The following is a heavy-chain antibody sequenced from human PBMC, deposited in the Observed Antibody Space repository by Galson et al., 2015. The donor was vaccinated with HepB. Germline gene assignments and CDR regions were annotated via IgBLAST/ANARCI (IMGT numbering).Heavy chain of an antibody. Sequence: LRLSCAASGFTFSSYSMNWVRQAPGKGLEWVSYISSSRDIIYYTDSVKGRFTISRDNAKNSLYLQMNSLRAEDAAVYYCARDRGGSGSHMSYYYDMDVWGQGTTVTVSS. CDR3: ARDRGGSGSHMSYYYDMDV. CDR1: GFTFSSYS. D-gene: IGHD3-10*01. J-gene: IGHJ6*02. V-gene: IGHV3-48*04. CDR2: ISSSRDII.